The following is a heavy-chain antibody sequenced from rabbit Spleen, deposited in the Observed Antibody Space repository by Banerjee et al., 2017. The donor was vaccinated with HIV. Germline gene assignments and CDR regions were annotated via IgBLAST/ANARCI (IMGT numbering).Heavy chain of an antibody. V-gene: IGHV1S40*01. CDR1: GFSFSSRYY. J-gene: IGHJ4*01. D-gene: IGHD1-1*01. Sequence: QSLEESGGGLVQPEGSLTLTCTASGFSFSSRYYMCWVRQAPGKGLEWIACINTYTTKAVYATWAIGRFTIARTSSTTVTLRMTSLTAADTATYFCARDLSSVVGWNFNLWGQGTLVTVS. CDR2: INTYTTKA. CDR3: ARDLSSVVGWNFNL.